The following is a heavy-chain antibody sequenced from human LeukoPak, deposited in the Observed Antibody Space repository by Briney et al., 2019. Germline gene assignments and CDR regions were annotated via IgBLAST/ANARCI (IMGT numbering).Heavy chain of an antibody. CDR3: ARAYCSGGSCYRVFDY. J-gene: IGHJ4*02. CDR2: INPNSGGT. D-gene: IGHD2-15*01. V-gene: IGHV1-2*02. CDR1: GYTFTGYY. Sequence: ASVKVSCKASGYTFTGYYMHWVRQAPGQGLEWMGWINPNSGGTNYAQKFQGRVTMTRDTSISTAYMELSRLRSDDTAVYYCARAYCSGGSCYRVFDYWGQGTLVTVSS.